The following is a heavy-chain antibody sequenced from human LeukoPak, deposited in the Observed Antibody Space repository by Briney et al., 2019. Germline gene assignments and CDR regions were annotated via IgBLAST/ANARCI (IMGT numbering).Heavy chain of an antibody. V-gene: IGHV3-13*01. CDR2: VGIAGDT. CDR3: AREGRMGTADAFDV. D-gene: IGHD1-14*01. Sequence: GGSLRLSCAASGFTFNNYEMHWVSQTAGKGLEWVSAVGIAGDTFYAGSVKGRFSISRDNAESSLFLQMNSLRAGDTAVYYCAREGRMGTADAFDVWGQGTMVTVSS. J-gene: IGHJ3*01. CDR1: GFTFNNYE.